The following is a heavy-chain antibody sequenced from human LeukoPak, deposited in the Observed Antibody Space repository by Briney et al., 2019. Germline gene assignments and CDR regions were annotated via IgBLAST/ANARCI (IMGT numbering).Heavy chain of an antibody. V-gene: IGHV1-2*02. CDR1: GYTFTGYY. Sequence: RASVKVSCKASGYTFTGYYMHWVRQAPGQGLEWMGWINPNSGGTNYAQKFQGRVTMTRDTSISAAYMELSRLRSDDTAVYYCARAKHQKIFQPYYYYYGMDVWGQGTTVTVSS. D-gene: IGHD2-15*01. CDR3: ARAKHQKIFQPYYYYYGMDV. J-gene: IGHJ6*02. CDR2: INPNSGGT.